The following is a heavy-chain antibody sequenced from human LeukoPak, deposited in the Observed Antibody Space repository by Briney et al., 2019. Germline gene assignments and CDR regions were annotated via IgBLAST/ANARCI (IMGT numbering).Heavy chain of an antibody. CDR1: GFTFSSYA. CDR3: AKGGYCSSTSCYLYDAFDI. J-gene: IGHJ3*02. D-gene: IGHD2-2*01. V-gene: IGHV3-23*01. CDR2: ISGSGGSA. Sequence: GGSLRLSCAASGFTFSSYAMIWVRQAPGKGLEWVSAISGSGGSAYYADYVQGRFTISRDNSKNTLYLQMNSLRAEDTAVYYCAKGGYCSSTSCYLYDAFDIWGQGTMVTVSS.